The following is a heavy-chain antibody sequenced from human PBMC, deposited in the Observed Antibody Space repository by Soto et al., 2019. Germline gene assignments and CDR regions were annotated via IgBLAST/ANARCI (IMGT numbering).Heavy chain of an antibody. CDR3: AKDKGVFNWATSYFDY. D-gene: IGHD1-1*01. CDR1: GFTFSNYA. J-gene: IGHJ4*02. V-gene: IGHV3-30*18. Sequence: QVQLVESGGGVVQPGRSLRLSCAASGFTFSNYAMHWVRQAPGKGLGWVALTSYDGNNEYYTDSVKGRFTISRDNSKNTLFLQMNSPRPEDTAVYYCAKDKGVFNWATSYFDYWGQGALVTVSS. CDR2: TSYDGNNE.